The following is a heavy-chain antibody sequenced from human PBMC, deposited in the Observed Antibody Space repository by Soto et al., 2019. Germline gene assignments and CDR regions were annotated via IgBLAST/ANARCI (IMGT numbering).Heavy chain of an antibody. Sequence: GGSLRLSCAASGFTFSSYSMSWVRQAPGKGLEWVSAISGSGGSTYYADSVKGRFTISRDNSKNTLYLQMNSLRAEDTAVYYCAKDLYTYYYESSGYYFGTWGQGTLVTVSS. CDR2: ISGSGGST. CDR3: AKDLYTYYYESSGYYFGT. V-gene: IGHV3-23*01. CDR1: GFTFSSYS. J-gene: IGHJ4*02. D-gene: IGHD3-22*01.